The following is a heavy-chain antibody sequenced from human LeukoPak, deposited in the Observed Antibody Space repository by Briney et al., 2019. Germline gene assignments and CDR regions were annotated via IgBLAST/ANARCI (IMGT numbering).Heavy chain of an antibody. CDR2: INSDGSST. J-gene: IGHJ3*02. V-gene: IGHV3-74*01. CDR1: GFTFSSYW. CDR3: ARGGPDYYGSGSYRHAFDI. D-gene: IGHD3-10*01. Sequence: GGSLRLSCAASGFTFSSYWMHWVRQAPGKGLVWVSRINSDGSSTSYADSVKGRFTISRDNAKNTLYLQMNSLRAEDTAVYYCARGGPDYYGSGSYRHAFDIWGQGTMVTVSS.